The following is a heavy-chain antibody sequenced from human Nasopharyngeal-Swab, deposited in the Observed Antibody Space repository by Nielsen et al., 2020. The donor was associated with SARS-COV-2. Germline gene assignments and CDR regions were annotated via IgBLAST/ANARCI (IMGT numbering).Heavy chain of an antibody. V-gene: IGHV1-18*01. CDR3: ATSAPYCSSTSCSYWFDP. CDR1: GYTFTSYG. D-gene: IGHD2-2*01. J-gene: IGHJ5*02. Sequence: ASVKVSCKASGYTFTSYGISWVRQAPGQGLEWMGWISAYNGNTNYAQKFQGRVTMTEDTSTDTAYMELSSLRSEDTAVYYCATSAPYCSSTSCSYWFDPWGQGTLVTVSS. CDR2: ISAYNGNT.